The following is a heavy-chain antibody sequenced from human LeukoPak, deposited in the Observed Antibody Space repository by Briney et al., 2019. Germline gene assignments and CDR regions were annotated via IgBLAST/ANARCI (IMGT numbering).Heavy chain of an antibody. J-gene: IGHJ4*02. D-gene: IGHD4-23*01. CDR2: IYYSGST. CDR1: GDSIDNNNYY. Sequence: SETLSLTCTVSGDSIDNNNYYWGWIRQPPGKGLEWIGSIYYSGSTYYNPSLKSRVTISVDTSKNQFSLKLSSVTAADTAVYYCANRPYYGGNPGFDYWGQGTLVTVSS. CDR3: ANRPYYGGNPGFDY. V-gene: IGHV4-39*07.